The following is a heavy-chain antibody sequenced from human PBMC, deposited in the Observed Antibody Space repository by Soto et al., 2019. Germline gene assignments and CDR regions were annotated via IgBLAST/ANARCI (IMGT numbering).Heavy chain of an antibody. J-gene: IGHJ5*02. CDR2: IYYSGST. Sequence: QVQLQESGPGLVKPSQTLSLTCIVSGGSISSGGYYWSWIRQHPGKGLEWIGYIYYSGSTYYNPSLKSRVTISVDTSKNQFSLKLSSVTAADTAVYYCARARVVPAAIYWFDPWGQGTLVTVSS. D-gene: IGHD2-2*02. CDR3: ARARVVPAAIYWFDP. V-gene: IGHV4-31*03. CDR1: GGSISSGGYY.